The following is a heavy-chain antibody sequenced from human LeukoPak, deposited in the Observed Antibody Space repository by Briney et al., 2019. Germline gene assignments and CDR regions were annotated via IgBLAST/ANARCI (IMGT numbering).Heavy chain of an antibody. CDR1: GYTFTSYD. CDR2: IIPIFGTA. V-gene: IGHV1-69*13. J-gene: IGHJ4*02. Sequence: SVKVSCKASGYTFTSYDINWVRQAPGQGLEWMGGIIPIFGTANYAQKFQGRVTITADESTSTAYMELSSLRSEDTAVYYCARGVDRYYGDPPNYFDYWGQGTLVTVSS. CDR3: ARGVDRYYGDPPNYFDY. D-gene: IGHD4-17*01.